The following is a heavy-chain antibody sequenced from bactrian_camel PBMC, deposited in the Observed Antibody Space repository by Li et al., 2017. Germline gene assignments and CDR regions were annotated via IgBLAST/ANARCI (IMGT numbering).Heavy chain of an antibody. CDR2: IHTDGST. J-gene: IGHJ4*01. D-gene: IGHD8*01. V-gene: IGHV3S53*01. Sequence: VQLVESGGGSVEAGGSLRLSCTLKSYSSSVYCLAWFRRALGQEREGVAAIHTDGSTDYEDSVKGRFTISQDDARNTVHLQMNNLKPEDTAMYYCAADVGSMSGNCQPNYWGQGTQVTVS. CDR3: AADVGSMSGNCQPNY. CDR1: SYSSSVYC.